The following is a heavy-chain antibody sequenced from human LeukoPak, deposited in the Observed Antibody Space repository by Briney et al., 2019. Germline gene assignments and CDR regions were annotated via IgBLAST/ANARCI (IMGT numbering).Heavy chain of an antibody. V-gene: IGHV3-23*01. CDR1: GFTFSSYA. Sequence: GGSLRLSCAASGFTFSSYAMSWVRQAPGKGLEWVSAISGSGGSTYYADSVKGRFTISKNDSKNTLYLQMNRLRAEDTAVYYCAKVCYYYGIDYWGQGTLVTVSS. CDR3: AKVCYYYGIDY. D-gene: IGHD3-22*01. J-gene: IGHJ4*02. CDR2: ISGSGGST.